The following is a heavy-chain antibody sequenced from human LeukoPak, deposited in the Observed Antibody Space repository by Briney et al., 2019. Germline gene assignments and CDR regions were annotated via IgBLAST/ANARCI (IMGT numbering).Heavy chain of an antibody. V-gene: IGHV1-8*01. Sequence: ASVKVSCKASGYTFTSYDINWVRQAAGQGLEWMGWMNPNSGDTGYVEKFQGRVTMTRDTSITTAYMELSSLRSEDTAVYYCTRSGFGGGVHFDYWGQGTPVTVSS. CDR2: MNPNSGDT. CDR3: TRSGFGGGVHFDY. J-gene: IGHJ4*02. CDR1: GYTFTSYD. D-gene: IGHD3-16*01.